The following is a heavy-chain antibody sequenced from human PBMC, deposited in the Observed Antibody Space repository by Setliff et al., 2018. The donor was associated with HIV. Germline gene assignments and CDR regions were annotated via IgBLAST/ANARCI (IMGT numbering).Heavy chain of an antibody. Sequence: PGGSLRLSCAASGFTFSNAWMSWVRQSPGKGLEWVGRIKSKTDGEARDYAAPVKGRFSISRDDSKNTVFLQMNSLKTEDTAVYYCARVGYGDYAENWVDPWGRGTLVTAPQ. D-gene: IGHD4-17*01. V-gene: IGHV3-15*01. J-gene: IGHJ5*02. CDR3: ARVGYGDYAENWVDP. CDR1: GFTFSNAW. CDR2: IKSKTDGEAR.